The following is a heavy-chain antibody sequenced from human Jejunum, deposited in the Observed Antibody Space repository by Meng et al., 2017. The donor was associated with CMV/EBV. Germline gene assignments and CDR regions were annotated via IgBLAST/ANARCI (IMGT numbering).Heavy chain of an antibody. D-gene: IGHD2/OR15-2a*01. J-gene: IGHJ4*02. CDR1: GASITSSGYY. CDR3: ARGAEDTTGFYHHYFDY. CDR2: VYYTGRT. Sequence: QLPLQDSAPDPVSPSEPLALTCTVSGASITSSGYYWGWFRQPPGRGLEWIGSVYYTGRTYYSASVQSRLTISVDASNNQLSLKLTSLTAADTALYYCARGAEDTTGFYHHYFDYCGQGTLVTVSS. V-gene: IGHV4-39*07.